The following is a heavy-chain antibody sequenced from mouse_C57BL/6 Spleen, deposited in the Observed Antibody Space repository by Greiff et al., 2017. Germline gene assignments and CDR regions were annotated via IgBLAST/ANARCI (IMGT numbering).Heavy chain of an antibody. V-gene: IGHV1-77*01. CDR1: GYTFTDYY. J-gene: IGHJ3*01. D-gene: IGHD2-1*01. Sequence: QVQLQQSGAELVKPGASVKISCKASGYTFTDYYINWVKQRPGQGLEWIGKIGPGSGSTSYNEKFKGKATLTADKSSSTADMQLSSLTSEESAVYCCAPGDYGNSWFAYWGQGTLVTVSA. CDR3: APGDYGNSWFAY. CDR2: IGPGSGST.